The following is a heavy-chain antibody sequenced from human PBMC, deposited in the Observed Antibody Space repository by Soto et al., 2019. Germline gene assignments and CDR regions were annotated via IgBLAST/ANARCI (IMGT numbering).Heavy chain of an antibody. V-gene: IGHV1-69*12. J-gene: IGHJ3*02. CDR1: GGTFSSYA. Sequence: QVQLVQSGAEVKKPGSSVKVSCKASGGTFSSYAISWVRQAPGQGLEWMGGIIPIFGTANYAQKFQGRVTXTAXEXTRTAYMELSSLKSEDTAVYYCARTLGWDGRGAFDIWGQGTMVTVSS. D-gene: IGHD2-21*01. CDR3: ARTLGWDGRGAFDI. CDR2: IIPIFGTA.